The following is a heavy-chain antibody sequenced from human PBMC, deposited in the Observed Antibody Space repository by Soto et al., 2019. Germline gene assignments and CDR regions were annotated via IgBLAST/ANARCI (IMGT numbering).Heavy chain of an antibody. Sequence: SETLSLTCAVYGGSFSGYYWSWIRQPPGKGLEWIGEINHSGSTNYNPSLKSRVTISVDTSKNQFSLKLSSVTAADTAVYYCARGSITMVRGVTDPRRAPPPWGQGTLVTVSS. D-gene: IGHD3-10*01. V-gene: IGHV4-34*01. J-gene: IGHJ5*02. CDR2: INHSGST. CDR3: ARGSITMVRGVTDPRRAPPP. CDR1: GGSFSGYY.